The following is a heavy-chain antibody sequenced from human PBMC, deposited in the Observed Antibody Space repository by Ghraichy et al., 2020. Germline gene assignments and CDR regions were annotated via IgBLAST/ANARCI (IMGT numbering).Heavy chain of an antibody. CDR3: SSVDTFDS. Sequence: GGSLRLSCAASGFIFGSHWMSWVRQAPGKGLEWVANINQDAREKYYVHSVKGRFTISRDNARNSLYLQMNNLRAEDTAVDYCSSVDTFDSWGRGTRVTGSS. CDR2: INQDAREK. CDR1: GFIFGSHW. D-gene: IGHD3-10*01. J-gene: IGHJ3*02. V-gene: IGHV3-7*03.